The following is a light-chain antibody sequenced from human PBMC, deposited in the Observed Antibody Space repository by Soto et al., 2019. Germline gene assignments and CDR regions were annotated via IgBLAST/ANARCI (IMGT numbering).Light chain of an antibody. CDR1: QSLLHSNGYNY. V-gene: IGKV2-28*01. J-gene: IGKJ4*01. CDR3: MQALQTPLT. Sequence: DIVMTQSPLSLPVTPGEPASISCRSSQSLLHSNGYNYLDWYLQKPGQSPQLLIYLGSNRASGVPDRFSGSGSGTDFTLKISRVVAVDVGVYYCMQALQTPLTFGGGTKVEIK. CDR2: LGS.